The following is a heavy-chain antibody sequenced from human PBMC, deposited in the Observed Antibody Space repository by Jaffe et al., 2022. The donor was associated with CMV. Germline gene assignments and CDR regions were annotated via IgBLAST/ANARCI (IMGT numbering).Heavy chain of an antibody. Sequence: QVQLVQSGAEVKKPGASVKVSCKASGYTFTSYGISWVRQAPGQGLEWMGWISAYNGNTNYAQKLQGRVTMTTDTSTSTAYMELRSLRSDDTAVYYCARDRSIYYYDSSGYHYYYYGMDVWGQGTTVTVSS. V-gene: IGHV1-18*01. CDR2: ISAYNGNT. CDR1: GYTFTSYG. D-gene: IGHD3-22*01. CDR3: ARDRSIYYYDSSGYHYYYYGMDV. J-gene: IGHJ6*02.